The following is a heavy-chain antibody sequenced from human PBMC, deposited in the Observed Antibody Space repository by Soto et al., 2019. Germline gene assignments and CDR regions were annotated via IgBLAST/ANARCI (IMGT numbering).Heavy chain of an antibody. D-gene: IGHD6-19*01. CDR2: IYYSGST. CDR3: ARDRGGWWYFDY. J-gene: IGHJ4*02. CDR1: GGSISSYY. Sequence: SETLSLTCTVSGGSISSYYWSWIRQPPGKGLEWIGYIYYSGSTNYNSSLKSRVTISVDTSKNQFSLKLSSVTAADTAVYYCARDRGGWWYFDYWGQGTLVTVSS. V-gene: IGHV4-59*01.